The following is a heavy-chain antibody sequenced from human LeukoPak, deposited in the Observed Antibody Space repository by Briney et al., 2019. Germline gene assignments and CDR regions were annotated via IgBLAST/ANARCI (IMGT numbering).Heavy chain of an antibody. CDR3: ARDETYEFDP. CDR2: ISSSGSTI. J-gene: IGHJ5*02. D-gene: IGHD5-12*01. V-gene: IGHV3-11*01. CDR1: GFTFSDYY. Sequence: PGGSLRLSCAASGFTFSDYYMSWIRQAPGKGLEWVSYISSSGSTIYYADSVTGRFTISRDNSKNTLYLQMNSLRAEDTAVYYCARDETYEFDPWGQGTLVTVSS.